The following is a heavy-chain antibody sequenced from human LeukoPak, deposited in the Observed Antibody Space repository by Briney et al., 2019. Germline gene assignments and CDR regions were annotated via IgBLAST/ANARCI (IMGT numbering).Heavy chain of an antibody. Sequence: SETLSLTCTVSGGSISSSSYYWGWIRQPPGKGLEWIVSIYYSGNTYYNPSLKSLVTISVDTSKNQFSLKLSSVTAADTAVYYCARERWLPPYYFDYWGQGNLVTVSS. J-gene: IGHJ4*02. CDR3: ARERWLPPYYFDY. V-gene: IGHV4-39*07. CDR1: GGSISSSSYY. D-gene: IGHD5-24*01. CDR2: IYYSGNT.